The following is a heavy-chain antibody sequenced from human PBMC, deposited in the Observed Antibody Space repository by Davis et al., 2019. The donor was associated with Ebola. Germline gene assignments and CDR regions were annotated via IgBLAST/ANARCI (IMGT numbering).Heavy chain of an antibody. V-gene: IGHV3-11*01. D-gene: IGHD4-17*01. J-gene: IGHJ4*02. CDR1: GFAFSDYY. CDR3: ARGGDPIDV. Sequence: GESLKISCTASGFAFSDYYMNWIRQAQGKGLEWVSYISGSGYVIYYADSVKGRFTFSRDNAKNSLYLQMNSLGAEDTAVYYCARGGDPIDVWGQGTLVTVSS. CDR2: ISGSGYVI.